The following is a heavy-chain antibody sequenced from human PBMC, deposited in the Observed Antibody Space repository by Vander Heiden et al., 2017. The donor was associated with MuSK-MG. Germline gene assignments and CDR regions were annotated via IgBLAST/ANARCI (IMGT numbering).Heavy chain of an antibody. CDR2: INQDGSEK. Sequence: EVQLVESGGGLVQPGGSLSLSCAASGFTISSFWLSWVRQAPGKGLEWVANINQDGSEKSYVDSVKGRFTISRDNAKNSMYLQMDSLRADDTAVYYCARAEKWGQGTLVTVSS. V-gene: IGHV3-7*03. CDR1: GFTISSFW. CDR3: ARAEK. J-gene: IGHJ4*02.